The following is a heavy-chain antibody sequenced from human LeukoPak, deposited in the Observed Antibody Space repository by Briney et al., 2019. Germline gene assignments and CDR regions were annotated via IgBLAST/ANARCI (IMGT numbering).Heavy chain of an antibody. V-gene: IGHV1-8*01. J-gene: IGHJ4*02. CDR1: GYTLTSND. Sequence: ASVKVSCKASGYTLTSNDINWVRQATGQGLEWMGWMNPNSGNTGYAQKFQGRVTMTRNTSINTAHMELSSLRSEDTAVYYCARGSRRDGYNTLFDYWGQGTLDTVSS. CDR2: MNPNSGNT. D-gene: IGHD5-24*01. CDR3: ARGSRRDGYNTLFDY.